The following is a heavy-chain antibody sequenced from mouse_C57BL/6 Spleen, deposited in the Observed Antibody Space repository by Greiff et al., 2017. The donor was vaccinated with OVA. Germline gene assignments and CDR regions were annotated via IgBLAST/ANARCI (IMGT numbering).Heavy chain of an antibody. D-gene: IGHD5-1*01. CDR1: GYTFTSYW. V-gene: IGHV1-69*01. Sequence: VQLQQPGAELVMPGASVKLSCKASGYTFTSYWMHWVKQRPGQGLEWIGEIDPSDSYTNYNQKFKGKSTLTVDKSSSTAYMQLSSLTSEDSAVYYCAREGGVRTPWFAYWGQGTLVTVSA. CDR3: AREGGVRTPWFAY. CDR2: IDPSDSYT. J-gene: IGHJ3*01.